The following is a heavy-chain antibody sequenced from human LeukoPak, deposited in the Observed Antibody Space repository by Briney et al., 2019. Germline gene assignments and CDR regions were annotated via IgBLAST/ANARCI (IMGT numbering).Heavy chain of an antibody. CDR2: IYDRGPA. Sequence: SQTLSLTCTVSGYAIISGGFSWNWIRQPPGKGLEWIGCIYDRGPAHYNPSLKSRFTISVDRSKNQFSLKLSSVTAADTAVYYCARDRGYSSGWYPQYFQHWGQGTLVTVSS. V-gene: IGHV4-30-2*01. D-gene: IGHD6-19*01. CDR1: GYAIISGGFS. CDR3: ARDRGYSSGWYPQYFQH. J-gene: IGHJ1*01.